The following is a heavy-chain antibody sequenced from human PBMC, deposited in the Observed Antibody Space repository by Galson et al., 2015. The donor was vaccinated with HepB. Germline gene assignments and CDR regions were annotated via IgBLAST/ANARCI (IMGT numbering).Heavy chain of an antibody. D-gene: IGHD2-21*01. CDR2: INPSGGST. J-gene: IGHJ4*02. CDR1: GYTFTSYY. V-gene: IGHV1-46*01. Sequence: SVKVSCKASGYTFTSYYMHWVRQAPGQGLEWMGIINPSGGSTSYAQKFQGRVTMTRDTSTSTVYMELSSLRSEDTAVYYCARDSHIVVVIGGPDYWGQGTLVTVSS. CDR3: ARDSHIVVVIGGPDY.